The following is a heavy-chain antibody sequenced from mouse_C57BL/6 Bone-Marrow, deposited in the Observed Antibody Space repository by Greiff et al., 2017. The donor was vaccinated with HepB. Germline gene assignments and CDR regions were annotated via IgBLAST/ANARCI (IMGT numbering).Heavy chain of an antibody. CDR2: IYPGDGDT. CDR3: ARGTGTYGY. Sequence: VQLQQSGPELVKPGASVKISCKASGYAFSSSWMNWVKQRPGKGLEWIGRIYPGDGDTNYNGKFKGKATLTADKSSSTAYMQLSSLTSEDSAVYFCARGTGTYGYWGQGTTLTVSS. D-gene: IGHD4-1*01. CDR1: GYAFSSSW. V-gene: IGHV1-82*01. J-gene: IGHJ2*01.